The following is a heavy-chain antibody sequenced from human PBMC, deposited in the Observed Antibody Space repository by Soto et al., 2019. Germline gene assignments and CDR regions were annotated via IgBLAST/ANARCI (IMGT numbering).Heavy chain of an antibody. D-gene: IGHD5-12*01. V-gene: IGHV1-2*02. Sequence: VQLVQSGAEVKKPGASVKVSCKTSGDSFNDYYIHWVRQAPGQGLEWMGWINPHGGVTKYAQKFQVRVTVTRDTSIRTVYMELSSLRSDDTAVYYCARESGGATATLDYYYFYMDVWGKGPTVTVSS. CDR3: ARESGGATATLDYYYFYMDV. J-gene: IGHJ6*03. CDR1: GDSFNDYY. CDR2: INPHGGVT.